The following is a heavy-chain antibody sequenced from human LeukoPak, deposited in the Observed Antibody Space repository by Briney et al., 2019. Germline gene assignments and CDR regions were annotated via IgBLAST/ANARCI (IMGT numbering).Heavy chain of an antibody. CDR2: INHSGSN. Sequence: SETLSLTCAAYGVSFSGYYWSWIRQPPGKGLEWMGEINHSGSNKYNSSHQSRLIISVDTSKNQLSLNLGAVTAADTAVYCCARGGRELPSGRRSKPGNWFDPW. CDR3: ARGGRELPSGRRSKPGNWFDP. CDR1: GVSFSGYY. D-gene: IGHD1-7*01. V-gene: IGHV4-34*01. J-gene: IGHJ5*02.